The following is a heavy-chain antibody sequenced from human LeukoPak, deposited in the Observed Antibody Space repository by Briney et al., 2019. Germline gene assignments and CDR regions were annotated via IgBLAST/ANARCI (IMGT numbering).Heavy chain of an antibody. CDR2: IIPIFGTA. CDR3: ARDYFDWLLAQSPYYGMDV. CDR1: GGTFSSYA. D-gene: IGHD3-9*01. Sequence: SVKVSCKASGGTFSSYAISWVRQAPGQGLEWMGGIIPIFGTANYAQKFQGRVTITADESTSTAYMELSRLRSDDTAVYYCARDYFDWLLAQSPYYGMDVWGQGTTVTVSS. J-gene: IGHJ6*02. V-gene: IGHV1-69*13.